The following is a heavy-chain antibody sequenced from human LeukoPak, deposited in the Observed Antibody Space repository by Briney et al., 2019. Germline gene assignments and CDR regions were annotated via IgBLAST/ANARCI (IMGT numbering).Heavy chain of an antibody. J-gene: IGHJ4*02. D-gene: IGHD6-13*01. CDR1: GFTFDDYA. Sequence: GGSLRLSCAASGFTFDDYAMHWVRQAPEKGLEWVSLISGDGGSTYYADSVKGRFTISRDNSKNSLYLQMNSLRTEDTALYYCARKHLESSSWYLPFDYWGQGTLVTVSS. CDR2: ISGDGGST. CDR3: ARKHLESSSWYLPFDY. V-gene: IGHV3-43*02.